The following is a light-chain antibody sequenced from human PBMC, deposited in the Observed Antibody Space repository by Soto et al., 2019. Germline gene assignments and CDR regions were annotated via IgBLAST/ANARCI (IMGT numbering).Light chain of an antibody. Sequence: EIGMTQSPSTLSVSPGEGATLSCKASQNVYNNLAWYQHRPGQPPRLLIYDASTRATGISARFSGSGYGTEFTLTISSLQSEDFAVYFCQQCRNWPLTFGGGTKVEIK. CDR1: QNVYNN. V-gene: IGKV3-15*01. CDR3: QQCRNWPLT. CDR2: DAS. J-gene: IGKJ4*01.